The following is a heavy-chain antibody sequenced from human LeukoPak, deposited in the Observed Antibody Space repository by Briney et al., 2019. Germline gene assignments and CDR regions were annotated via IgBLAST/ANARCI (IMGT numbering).Heavy chain of an antibody. Sequence: GGSLRLSCAASGFTFSSYWMSWVRQAPGKGLEWVANIKQDGSEKYYVDSVKGRFTISRDNAKNSLYLQMNSLRAEDTAVYYCARYCVSIGGHNWNYVAYYYYYMDVWGKGTTVTVSS. CDR1: GFTFSSYW. V-gene: IGHV3-7*01. CDR3: ARYCVSIGGHNWNYVAYYYYYMDV. D-gene: IGHD1-7*01. J-gene: IGHJ6*03. CDR2: IKQDGSEK.